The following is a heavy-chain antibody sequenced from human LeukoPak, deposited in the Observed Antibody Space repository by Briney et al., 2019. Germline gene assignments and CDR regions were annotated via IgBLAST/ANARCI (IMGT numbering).Heavy chain of an antibody. J-gene: IGHJ4*02. CDR3: AGDKKGYGEYADFDY. V-gene: IGHV3-33*01. CDR2: IWYDGTNK. Sequence: GGSLRLSCAASGFSFRSYGMHWVRQAPGKGLEWVTGIWYDGTNKNYADSVKGRFTISRDNSKNTLYLQMNSLRAEDTAVYYCAGDKKGYGEYADFDYWGQGTLVTVSS. D-gene: IGHD4-17*01. CDR1: GFSFRSYG.